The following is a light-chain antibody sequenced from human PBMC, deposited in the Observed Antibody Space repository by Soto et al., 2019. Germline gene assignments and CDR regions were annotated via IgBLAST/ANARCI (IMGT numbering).Light chain of an antibody. CDR3: QQYKGG. CDR1: QSISTW. J-gene: IGKJ1*01. V-gene: IGKV1-5*03. Sequence: DIQMTQSPSTLSASVGDRVTITCRASQSISTWLAWYQQKPGKAPRLLIYKASILESGVPSRFCGSGYATEFTPGISSLQPDGFANYYCQQYKGGFGQGTKVEIQ. CDR2: KAS.